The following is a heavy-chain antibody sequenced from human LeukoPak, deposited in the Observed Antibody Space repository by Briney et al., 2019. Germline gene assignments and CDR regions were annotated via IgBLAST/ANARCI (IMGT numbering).Heavy chain of an antibody. V-gene: IGHV3-23*01. CDR3: AKDHNYYYDSTLEWFDL. CDR2: MSGSGGST. CDR1: GFTFSSYA. J-gene: IGHJ5*02. Sequence: GGSLRLSCAASGFTFSSYAMSWVRQAPGKGLEWVSAMSGSGGSTYYADSVKGRFTISRDNSKNTLYLQMNSLRAEDTAVYYCAKDHNYYYDSTLEWFDLWCQGTLVTVSS. D-gene: IGHD3-22*01.